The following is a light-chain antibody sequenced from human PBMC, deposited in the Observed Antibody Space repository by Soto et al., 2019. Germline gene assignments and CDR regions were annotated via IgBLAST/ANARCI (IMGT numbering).Light chain of an antibody. V-gene: IGKV1-5*03. J-gene: IGKJ1*01. Sequence: DIEMTQSASIGSSSVGDRVTITGRASQSSRSCLAWYQQKPGKAPKLLVDDASHLGSGVPARFSGSGSGTEITPTISILPDDDFATYYCQQYNTYWTFRQGTKVDI. CDR2: DAS. CDR3: QQYNTYWT. CDR1: QSSRSC.